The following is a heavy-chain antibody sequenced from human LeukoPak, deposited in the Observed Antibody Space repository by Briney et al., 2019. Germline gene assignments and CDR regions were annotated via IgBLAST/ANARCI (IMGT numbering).Heavy chain of an antibody. CDR2: IKQDGSEK. J-gene: IGHJ3*02. V-gene: IGHV3-7*01. CDR3: ARHDCSSTSCYLYAFDI. CDR1: GFTFSSYW. Sequence: GGSLRLSCAASGFTFSSYWMSWVRQAPGKGLEWVANIKQDGSEKYYVDSVKGRFTISRDNAKNSLYLQMNSLRAEDTAVYYCARHDCSSTSCYLYAFDIWGQGTMVTVSS. D-gene: IGHD2-2*01.